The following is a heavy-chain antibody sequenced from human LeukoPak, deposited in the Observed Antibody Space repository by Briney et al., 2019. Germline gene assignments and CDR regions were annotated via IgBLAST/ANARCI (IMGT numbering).Heavy chain of an antibody. CDR3: ARGGGVGEYGKNWFDP. V-gene: IGHV4-34*01. CDR2: INHSGGT. CDR1: GFTFSSYA. D-gene: IGHD3-10*01. Sequence: PGGSLRLSCAASGFTFSSYAMHWIRQPPGKGLEWIGEINHSGGTNYNPSLKSRVTISVDTSKNQFSLKLSSVTAADTAVYYCARGGGVGEYGKNWFDPWGQGTLVTVSS. J-gene: IGHJ5*02.